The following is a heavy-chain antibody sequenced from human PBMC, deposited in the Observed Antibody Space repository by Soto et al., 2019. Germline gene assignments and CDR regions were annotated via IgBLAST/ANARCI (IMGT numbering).Heavy chain of an antibody. CDR1: GYTFTGYY. D-gene: IGHD4-4*01. J-gene: IGHJ6*01. CDR2: INPNSGGT. V-gene: IGHV1-2*02. CDR3: AGDWVTPGYYCDMNV. Sequence: VVSVKVSCKSSGYTFTGYYMHWVRQAPGQGLEWMGWINPNSGGTNYAQKFQGRVTMTRDTSISTAYMELRSLRSDDTPVYYCAGDWVTPGYYCDMNVCGQGHTVVVCS.